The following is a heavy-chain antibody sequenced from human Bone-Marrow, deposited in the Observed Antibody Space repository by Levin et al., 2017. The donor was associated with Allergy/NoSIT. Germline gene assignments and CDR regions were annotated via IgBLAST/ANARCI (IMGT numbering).Heavy chain of an antibody. J-gene: IGHJ3*02. D-gene: IGHD6-13*01. V-gene: IGHV4-4*02. Sequence: PSETLSLTCAVSGGSISSSNWWSWVRQPPGKGLEWIGEIYHSGSTNYNPSLKSRVTISVDKSKNQFSLKLSSVTAADTAVYYCARANYIAADLYAFDIWGQGTMVTVSS. CDR3: ARANYIAADLYAFDI. CDR1: GGSISSSNW. CDR2: IYHSGST.